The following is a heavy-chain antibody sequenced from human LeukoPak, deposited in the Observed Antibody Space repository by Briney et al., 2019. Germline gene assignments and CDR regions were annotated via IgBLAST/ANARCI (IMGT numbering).Heavy chain of an antibody. J-gene: IGHJ3*01. Sequence: SQTLSLTCAVSGGSISSGGYSWSWIRQPPGKGLEWIGEINHSGSTNYNPSLKSRVTISVDTSKDQFSLKLSSVTAADTAVYYCARYYDNLYSSPDPDAFDVWGLGTMVAVSS. CDR1: GGSISSGGYS. D-gene: IGHD3-22*01. CDR3: ARYYDNLYSSPDPDAFDV. CDR2: INHSGST. V-gene: IGHV4-30-2*01.